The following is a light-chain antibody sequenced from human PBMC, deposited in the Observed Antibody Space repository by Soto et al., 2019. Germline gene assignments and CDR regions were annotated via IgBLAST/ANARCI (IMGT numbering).Light chain of an antibody. CDR3: TSYTSSTFVV. Sequence: QSALTQPASVSGSPGQSITISCTGTSSDVGGYNYVSWYLQHPGKAPKLIIYDVSNRPPGVSNRFSGSKSGNTASLTISGLQAEDEADYYCTSYTSSTFVVFGGGTQLTVL. CDR2: DVS. CDR1: SSDVGGYNY. J-gene: IGLJ2*01. V-gene: IGLV2-14*01.